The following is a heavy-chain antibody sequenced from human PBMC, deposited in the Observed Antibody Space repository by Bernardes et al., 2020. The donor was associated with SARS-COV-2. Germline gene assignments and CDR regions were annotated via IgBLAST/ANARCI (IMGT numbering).Heavy chain of an antibody. D-gene: IGHD6-19*01. J-gene: IGHJ4*02. Sequence: GGSLRLSCAASGFSFGSHAMNWVRQAPGKGPEWVSAISGSGDTTYYADSVKGRFTISRDNARNLLYLQMSSLRAEDTAVYYCARIDEVTGRDYWGQGTLVTVSS. V-gene: IGHV3-23*01. CDR1: GFSFGSHA. CDR3: ARIDEVTGRDY. CDR2: ISGSGDTT.